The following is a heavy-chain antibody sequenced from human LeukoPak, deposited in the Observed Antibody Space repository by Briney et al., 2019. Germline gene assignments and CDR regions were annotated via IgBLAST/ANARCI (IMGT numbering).Heavy chain of an antibody. CDR3: ARLGSSDI. J-gene: IGHJ3*02. CDR1: GGSISSGGYY. V-gene: IGHV4-30-2*03. CDR2: IYHSGST. Sequence: KASETLSLTCTVSGGSISSGGYYWSWIRQPPGKGLEWIGYIYHSGSTYYNPSLKSRVTISVDTSKNQFSLKLSSVTAADTAVYYCARLGSSDIWGQGTMVTVSS. D-gene: IGHD6-6*01.